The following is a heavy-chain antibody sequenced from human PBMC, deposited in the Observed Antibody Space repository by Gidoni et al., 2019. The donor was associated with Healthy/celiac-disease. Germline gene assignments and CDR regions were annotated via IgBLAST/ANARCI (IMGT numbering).Heavy chain of an antibody. CDR3: AKDSDSSGYDYYYGMDV. CDR2: ISYDGSNK. Sequence: QVQLVESGGGVVQPGRSLRLPCAASGFTFSSYGMHWVRQAPGKGLEWVAVISYDGSNKYYADSVKGRFTISRDNSKNTLYLQMNSLRAEDTAVYYCAKDSDSSGYDYYYGMDVWGQGTTVTVSS. CDR1: GFTFSSYG. V-gene: IGHV3-30*18. D-gene: IGHD3-22*01. J-gene: IGHJ6*02.